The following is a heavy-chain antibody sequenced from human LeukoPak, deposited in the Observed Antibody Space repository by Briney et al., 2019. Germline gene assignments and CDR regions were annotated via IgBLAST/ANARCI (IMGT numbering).Heavy chain of an antibody. D-gene: IGHD2-15*01. V-gene: IGHV4-34*01. CDR2: INHSGST. Sequence: SETLSLSCAVYGGSFSGYYWSWIRQPPGKGLEWIGEINHSGSTNCNPSLKSRVTISVDTSKNQFSLKVSSVTAADTAVYYCARGGGRDFDYWGQGTLVTVSS. CDR1: GGSFSGYY. CDR3: ARGGGRDFDY. J-gene: IGHJ4*02.